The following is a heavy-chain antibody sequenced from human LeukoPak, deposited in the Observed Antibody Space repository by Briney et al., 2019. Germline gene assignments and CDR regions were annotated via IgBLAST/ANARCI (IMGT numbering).Heavy chain of an antibody. V-gene: IGHV1-69*13. Sequence: SVKVSCKASGGTFSSYAISWVRQAPGQGLEWMGGIIPIFGTANYAQKFQGRVTLTADETTSTAYMGPSSLRSEDMPVYYCAKAVVPAATPDAFDIWDQETMDTVSS. CDR3: AKAVVPAATPDAFDI. CDR1: GGTFSSYA. J-gene: IGHJ3*02. D-gene: IGHD2-2*01. CDR2: IIPIFGTA.